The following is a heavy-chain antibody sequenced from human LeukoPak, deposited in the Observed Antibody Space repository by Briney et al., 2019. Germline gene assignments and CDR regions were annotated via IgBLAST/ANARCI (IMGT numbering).Heavy chain of an antibody. D-gene: IGHD3-10*01. CDR3: AREGYIYRSGRYRGYDAIDI. CDR2: IWYDGSNK. V-gene: IGHV3-33*01. Sequence: GGSLRLSCAASGCTFSSYGMHWVRQAPGKGLEWVAVIWYDGSNKYYADSVKGRFTISRDNSKNTLYLQINSLRAEDTAVYDSAREGYIYRSGRYRGYDAIDIWGQGTMVTVSS. J-gene: IGHJ3*02. CDR1: GCTFSSYG.